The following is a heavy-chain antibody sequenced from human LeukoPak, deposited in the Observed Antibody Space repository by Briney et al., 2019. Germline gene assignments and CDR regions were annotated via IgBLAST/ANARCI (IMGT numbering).Heavy chain of an antibody. Sequence: PGGSLRLSCAASGFTFSSYAMSWVRQAPGKGLEWVSAISGSGGSTYYADSVKGRFTISRDNSKNTLYLQMNSLRAEDTAVYYCARHPGWELVVPAAIGGIDYWGQGTLVTVSS. CDR3: ARHPGWELVVPAAIGGIDY. CDR1: GFTFSSYA. J-gene: IGHJ4*02. D-gene: IGHD2-2*01. V-gene: IGHV3-23*01. CDR2: ISGSGGST.